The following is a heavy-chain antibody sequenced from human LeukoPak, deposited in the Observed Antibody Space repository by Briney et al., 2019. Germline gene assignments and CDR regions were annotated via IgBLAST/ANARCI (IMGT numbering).Heavy chain of an antibody. D-gene: IGHD4-11*01. CDR1: GAPIRSSRNN. Sequence: SETLSLTCTVSGAPIRSSRNNWGWIRQPPGKSLEWIGSIHYSGSTYYSPSLKSRVTISVDMSKNQFSLKLTSVTAADTAVYYCARQGSNWYFEYFQHWGQGTLVTVSS. CDR2: IHYSGST. CDR3: ARQGSNWYFEYFQH. J-gene: IGHJ1*01. V-gene: IGHV4-39*01.